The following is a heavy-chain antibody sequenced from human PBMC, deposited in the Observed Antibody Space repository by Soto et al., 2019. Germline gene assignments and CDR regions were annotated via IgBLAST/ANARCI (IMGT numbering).Heavy chain of an antibody. V-gene: IGHV3-15*01. CDR2: IKDKSQGEAL. CDR1: GFIFTNAW. D-gene: IGHD6-13*01. Sequence: EVQLVESGGGLVKPGESLRLSCAASGFIFTNAWMDWVRQAPGKGLEWIGRIKDKSQGEALEYAAPVKGIFTISRDDSKSTLYLQMNNLRTEDTAVYYCVSNWHFDSWGQGTLVIVSS. CDR3: VSNWHFDS. J-gene: IGHJ4*02.